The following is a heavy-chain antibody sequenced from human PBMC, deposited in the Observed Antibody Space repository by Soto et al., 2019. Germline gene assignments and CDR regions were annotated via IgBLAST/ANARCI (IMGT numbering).Heavy chain of an antibody. CDR1: GFTFSSYE. D-gene: IGHD5-12*01. V-gene: IGHV3-48*03. Sequence: GVSLRLSCAASGFTFSSYEMNWVRQAPGKGLEWVSYISSSGSTIYYADSVKGRFTISRDNAKNSLYLQMNSLRAEDTAVYYCARDRAMATIYYYYGMDVWGQGTTVTVSS. CDR3: ARDRAMATIYYYYGMDV. J-gene: IGHJ6*02. CDR2: ISSSGSTI.